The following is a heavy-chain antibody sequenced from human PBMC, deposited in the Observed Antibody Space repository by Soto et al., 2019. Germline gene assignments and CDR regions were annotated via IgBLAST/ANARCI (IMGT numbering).Heavy chain of an antibody. CDR3: VKDESINWYSGHFRH. CDR2: INWNSGSI. V-gene: IGHV3-9*01. CDR1: GFTFDDYA. J-gene: IGHJ1*01. Sequence: GGSLRLSCAASGFTFDDYAMHWVRQVPGKGLEWVSGINWNSGSIGYGDSVKGRFTISRDNAKNSLHLQVNSLSAEDTAFYYCVKDESINWYSGHFRHWGQGTLVTVSS. D-gene: IGHD6-13*01.